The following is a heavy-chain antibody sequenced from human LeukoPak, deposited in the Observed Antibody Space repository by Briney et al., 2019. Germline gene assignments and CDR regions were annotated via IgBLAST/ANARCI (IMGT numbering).Heavy chain of an antibody. J-gene: IGHJ4*02. V-gene: IGHV4-59*08. CDR3: ASLRVPGDFDY. Sequence: SETLSLTCTVSGGSISSSYWSWIRQPPGKGLEWIGYIYYSGSPNYNPSLKSRVTISVDTSKNQFSLELRSVTAADTALYYCASLRVPGDFDYWGQGTLVTVSS. CDR2: IYYSGSP. CDR1: GGSISSSY.